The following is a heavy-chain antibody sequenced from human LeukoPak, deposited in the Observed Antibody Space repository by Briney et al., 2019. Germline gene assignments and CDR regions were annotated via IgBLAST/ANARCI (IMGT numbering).Heavy chain of an antibody. CDR1: GFTFSSYS. J-gene: IGHJ4*02. CDR2: ISSSSSTI. V-gene: IGHV3-48*02. Sequence: QPGGSLRLSCAASGFTFSSYSMNWVRQAPGKGLEWVSYISSSSSTIYYADSVKGRFTISRDNAKNSLYLQMNSLRDEDTAVYYCARDQLDLRYFDWLPSHCHFDYWGQGTLVTVSS. D-gene: IGHD3-9*01. CDR3: ARDQLDLRYFDWLPSHCHFDY.